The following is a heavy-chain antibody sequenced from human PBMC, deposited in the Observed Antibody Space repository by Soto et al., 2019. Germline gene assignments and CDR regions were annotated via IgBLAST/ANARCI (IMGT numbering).Heavy chain of an antibody. CDR1: GGTFSSYV. CDR3: ARGRYSSSWYNWFDP. V-gene: IGHV1-69*13. D-gene: IGHD6-13*01. Sequence: SVKVSCKGSGGTFSSYVISRVRQAPGQGLEWMGGIIPIFGTANYAQKFQGRVTITADESTSTAYMELSSLRSEDTAVYYCARGRYSSSWYNWFDPWGQGTLVTVSS. CDR2: IIPIFGTA. J-gene: IGHJ5*02.